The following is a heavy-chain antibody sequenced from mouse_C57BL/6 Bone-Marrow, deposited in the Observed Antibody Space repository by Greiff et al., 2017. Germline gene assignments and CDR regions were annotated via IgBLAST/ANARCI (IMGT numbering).Heavy chain of an antibody. Sequence: EVKLVESGGGLVQPGGSLKLSCAASGFTFSDYGMAWVRQAPRKGPEWVAFISNLAYSIYYADTVTGRFTISRENAKNTLYLEMSSLRSEDTALYYCARHSRSAWFADWGQGTLVTVSA. CDR2: ISNLAYSI. V-gene: IGHV5-15*01. CDR1: GFTFSDYG. CDR3: ARHSRSAWFAD. D-gene: IGHD3-1*01. J-gene: IGHJ3*01.